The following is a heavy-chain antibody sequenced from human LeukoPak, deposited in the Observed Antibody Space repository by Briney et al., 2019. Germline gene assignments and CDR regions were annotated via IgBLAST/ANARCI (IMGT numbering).Heavy chain of an antibody. CDR1: GFTVSSNY. J-gene: IGHJ4*02. CDR3: ARESYYYDSSGYYDY. D-gene: IGHD3-22*01. CDR2: IYSGGST. Sequence: GGSLRLSCAASGFTVSSNYMSWVRQAPGKGLEWGSVIYSGGSTYYADSVKGRFTISRDNSKNTLYLQMNSLRAEDTAVYYCARESYYYDSSGYYDYWGQGTLVTVSS. V-gene: IGHV3-66*01.